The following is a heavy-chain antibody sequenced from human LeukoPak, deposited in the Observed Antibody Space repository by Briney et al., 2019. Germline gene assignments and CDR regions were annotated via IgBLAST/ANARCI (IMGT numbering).Heavy chain of an antibody. CDR3: ARDEVKLGIDY. V-gene: IGHV3-7*01. CDR2: IKQDGSDK. Sequence: GGSLRLSCAASGFTFSHYWMSWVRQAPGKGLEWVANIKQDGSDKYYVDSVKGRFTISRDIAKNSLYLQMNSLRAEDTAVYYCARDEVKLGIDYWGQGTLVTVSS. D-gene: IGHD7-27*01. J-gene: IGHJ4*02. CDR1: GFTFSHYW.